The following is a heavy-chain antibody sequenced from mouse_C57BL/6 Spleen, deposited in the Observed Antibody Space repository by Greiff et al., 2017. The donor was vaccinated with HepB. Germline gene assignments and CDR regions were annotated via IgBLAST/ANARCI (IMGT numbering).Heavy chain of an antibody. CDR1: GYTFTDYN. V-gene: IGHV1-18*01. Sequence: EVQLKESGPELVKPGASVKIPCKASGYTFTDYNMDWVKQSHGKSLEWIGDINPNNGGTIYNQKFKGKATLTVDKSSSTAYMELRSLTSEDTAVYYCARGITTVVAYYFDYWGQGTTLTVSS. CDR3: ARGITTVVAYYFDY. D-gene: IGHD1-1*01. CDR2: INPNNGGT. J-gene: IGHJ2*01.